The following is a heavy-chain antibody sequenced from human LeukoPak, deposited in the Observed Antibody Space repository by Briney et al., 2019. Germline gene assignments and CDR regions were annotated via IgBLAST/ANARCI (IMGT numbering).Heavy chain of an antibody. J-gene: IGHJ4*02. D-gene: IGHD2-2*02. Sequence: PGGSLRLSCAASGFTFDDYAMHWVRQAPGKGLEWVSGISWNSGSIGYADSVKGRFTISRDNAKNSLYLQMNSLRAEDTAVYYCARDLGYCNSASCYTVLDYWGQGTLVTVSS. CDR1: GFTFDDYA. CDR2: ISWNSGSI. CDR3: ARDLGYCNSASCYTVLDY. V-gene: IGHV3-9*01.